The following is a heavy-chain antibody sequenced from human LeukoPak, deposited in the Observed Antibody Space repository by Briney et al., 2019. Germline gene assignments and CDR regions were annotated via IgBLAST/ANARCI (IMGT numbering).Heavy chain of an antibody. Sequence: ASVKVSCKASGYTFTGHYIHWVRQAPGQGLEWMGWINPNSSDIDYAQKFQGRVTMTRDTSISTAYMELSSLRSDDTAVYYCARDRNVELTDYWGQGTLVTVSS. D-gene: IGHD2-8*01. V-gene: IGHV1-2*02. CDR3: ARDRNVELTDY. CDR1: GYTFTGHY. J-gene: IGHJ4*02. CDR2: INPNSSDI.